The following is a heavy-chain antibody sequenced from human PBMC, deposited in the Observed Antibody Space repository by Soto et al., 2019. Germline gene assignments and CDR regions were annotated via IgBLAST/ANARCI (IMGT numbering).Heavy chain of an antibody. V-gene: IGHV1-46*02. D-gene: IGHD3-3*01. J-gene: IGHJ6*02. Sequence: ASVKVSCKASGNTFNSYYMHWVRQAPGQGLEWMGIINPSGGSTSYAQKFQGRVTMTRDTSTSTVYMELSSLRSEDTAVYYCARSKDRITIFGVVRTAYYYYGMDVWG. CDR2: INPSGGST. CDR1: GNTFNSYY. CDR3: ARSKDRITIFGVVRTAYYYYGMDV.